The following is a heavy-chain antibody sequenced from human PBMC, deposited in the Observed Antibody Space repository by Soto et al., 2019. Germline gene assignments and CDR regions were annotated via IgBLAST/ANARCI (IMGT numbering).Heavy chain of an antibody. CDR1: GYSFTSYW. D-gene: IGHD3-3*01. J-gene: IGHJ6*02. CDR3: ARQGKYYDFWSGYPTYGMDV. V-gene: IGHV5-51*01. CDR2: IYPGDSDT. Sequence: PGESLKISCKGSGYSFTSYWIGCVRQMPGKGLEWMGIIYPGDSDTRYSPSSQGQVTISADKSISTAYLQWSSLKASDTAMYYCARQGKYYDFWSGYPTYGMDVWGQGTTVTVSS.